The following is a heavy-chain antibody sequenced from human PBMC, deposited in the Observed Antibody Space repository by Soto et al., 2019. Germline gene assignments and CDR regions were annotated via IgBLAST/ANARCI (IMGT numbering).Heavy chain of an antibody. D-gene: IGHD5-18*01. V-gene: IGHV1-69*02. J-gene: IGHJ4*02. Sequence: QVQLVQSGAEVKETGSSVKVSCKASGGTFSSYTFSWVRQAPGQGLEWMGRIIPMLGIANYAQKFQGRVTITADKSTSTAYMELSSLRSEDTAVYYCAHRGYSYGFVIYWGQGTLVTVSS. CDR2: IIPMLGIA. CDR3: AHRGYSYGFVIY. CDR1: GGTFSSYT.